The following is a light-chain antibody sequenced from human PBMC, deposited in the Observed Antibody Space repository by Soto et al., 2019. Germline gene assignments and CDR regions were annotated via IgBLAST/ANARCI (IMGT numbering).Light chain of an antibody. Sequence: DIQMTQSPSSLSASVGDRVTITCQASQDISNYLNWDHQKPGKAPKLLIYHASNLETGVPSRFSGSGSATDFTFTISSLQPEDIATYYCQHYDSLPLAFGPGTKVDIK. CDR3: QHYDSLPLA. J-gene: IGKJ3*01. CDR2: HAS. CDR1: QDISNY. V-gene: IGKV1-33*01.